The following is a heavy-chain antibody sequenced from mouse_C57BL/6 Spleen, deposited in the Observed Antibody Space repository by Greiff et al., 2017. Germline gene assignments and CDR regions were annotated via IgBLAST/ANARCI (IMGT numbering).Heavy chain of an antibody. V-gene: IGHV1-80*01. Sequence: VKLVESGAELVKPGASVKISCKASGYAFSSYWMNWVKQRPGKGLEWIGQIYPGDGDIYYHGKFKGKATLTADKASSTAYMQLSSLNSEDSAVYLCAGHYGSSPWFAYWGQGTLVTVSA. D-gene: IGHD1-1*01. CDR1: GYAFSSYW. CDR2: IYPGDGDI. J-gene: IGHJ3*01. CDR3: AGHYGSSPWFAY.